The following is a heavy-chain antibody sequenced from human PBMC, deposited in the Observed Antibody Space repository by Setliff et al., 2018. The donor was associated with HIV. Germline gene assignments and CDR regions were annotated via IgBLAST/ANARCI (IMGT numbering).Heavy chain of an antibody. CDR2: VYHTGST. V-gene: IGHV4-38-2*01. CDR1: GYSMSSGYY. J-gene: IGHJ4*02. CDR3: ARSPLYSGYERYYFDY. D-gene: IGHD5-12*01. Sequence: PSETLSLTCGVSGYSMSSGYYWGWIRQPPGKGLEWIGNVYHTGSTYYNPSLKSRVTISLDRSKTQFSLKLSSVTAADTAVYYCARSPLYSGYERYYFDYWGQGTLVTVSS.